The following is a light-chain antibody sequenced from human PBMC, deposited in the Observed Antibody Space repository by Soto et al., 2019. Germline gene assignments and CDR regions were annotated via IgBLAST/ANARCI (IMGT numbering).Light chain of an antibody. V-gene: IGKV4-1*01. Sequence: DIVMTQSPDSLAVSLGERATINCKSSQSVLYSSNNKNYLAWYQQKPGQPPKLLIYWASTRESGVPDRFSGSGSGTDFTLTISSLHDEDVAFYYCQQYYSTPYTFGQGTKLEIK. J-gene: IGKJ2*01. CDR1: QSVLYSSNNKNY. CDR2: WAS. CDR3: QQYYSTPYT.